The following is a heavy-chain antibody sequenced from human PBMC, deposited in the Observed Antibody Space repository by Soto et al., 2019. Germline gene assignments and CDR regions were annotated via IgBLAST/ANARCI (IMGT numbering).Heavy chain of an antibody. V-gene: IGHV4-59*01. CDR1: GGSISGYY. D-gene: IGHD5-12*01. Sequence: PSETLSLTCTVSGGSISGYYWSWIRQPPGKGLDWVGYIYYSGSTNYNPSLKSRVTISIDTSKNQFSLRLSSVTAADTAVYYCARVSRDGYNPRPDYFDYWGQGTLVTVSS. CDR2: IYYSGST. J-gene: IGHJ4*02. CDR3: ARVSRDGYNPRPDYFDY.